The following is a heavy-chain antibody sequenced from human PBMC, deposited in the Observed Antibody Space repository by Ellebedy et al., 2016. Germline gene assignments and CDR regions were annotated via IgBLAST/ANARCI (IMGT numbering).Heavy chain of an antibody. J-gene: IGHJ4*02. D-gene: IGHD6-13*01. CDR1: GFTFSIYW. Sequence: GGSLRLSXAVSGFTFSIYWMHWVRQAPGKGLVWVSRINSDGTSTSYADSVKGRFTISRDNSKNTLYLQMNSLRAEDTAVYYCARGPAQQLVRYFDYWGQGTLVTVSS. CDR3: ARGPAQQLVRYFDY. CDR2: INSDGTST. V-gene: IGHV3-74*01.